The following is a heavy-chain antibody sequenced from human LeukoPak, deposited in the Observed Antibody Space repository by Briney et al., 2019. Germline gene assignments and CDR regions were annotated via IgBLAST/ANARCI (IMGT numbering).Heavy chain of an antibody. CDR2: ISSSGSTI. CDR1: GFTFSSYE. D-gene: IGHD1-26*01. J-gene: IGHJ4*02. Sequence: GGSLRLSCAASGFTFSSYEMNWVRQAPGKGLEWVSYISSSGSTIYYADSVKGRFTISRDNAKNSLYLQMNSLRAEDTAVYYCARDRAMYSGSHNSFDHWGQGTLVTVSS. CDR3: ARDRAMYSGSHNSFDH. V-gene: IGHV3-48*03.